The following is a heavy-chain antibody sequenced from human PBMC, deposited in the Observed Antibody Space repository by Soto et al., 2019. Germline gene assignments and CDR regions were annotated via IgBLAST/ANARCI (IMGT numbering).Heavy chain of an antibody. CDR3: ARDCGGDCSNSNEYFQH. CDR2: INPSGDST. D-gene: IGHD2-21*02. CDR1: GYTFSNYY. Sequence: ASVKVSCKGAGYTFSNYYMHWVRQAPGQGLEWMGIINPSGDSTSYAQEFQGRVTMTRETSTSTLYMELSSLRSEDTAVYYCARDCGGDCSNSNEYFQHWGQGTLVTVSS. V-gene: IGHV1-46*01. J-gene: IGHJ1*01.